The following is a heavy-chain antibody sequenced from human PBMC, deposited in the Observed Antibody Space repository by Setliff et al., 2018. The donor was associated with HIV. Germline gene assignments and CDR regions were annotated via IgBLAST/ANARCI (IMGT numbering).Heavy chain of an antibody. CDR3: SGHFLGF. Sequence: ASVKVSCKASGDSLNTYAVSWVRQAPGQGLEWMGAIMPILQTPDYAPKFQGRVTFSADASTNTAYLELNSLKTEDTGVYYCSGHFLGFWGQGTLVTVSS. J-gene: IGHJ4*02. CDR2: IMPILQTP. V-gene: IGHV1-69*13. D-gene: IGHD3-3*02. CDR1: GDSLNTYA.